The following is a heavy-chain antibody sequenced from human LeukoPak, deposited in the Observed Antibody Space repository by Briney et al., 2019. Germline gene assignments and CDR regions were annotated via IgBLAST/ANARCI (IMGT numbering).Heavy chain of an antibody. CDR1: GFTVSSNY. CDR3: AKSQVTGWYDFDY. CDR2: IRSDGSDK. Sequence: GRSLRLSCAASGFTVSSNYMSWVRQAPGKGLEWVASIRSDGSDKKYADSVKGQFTISRDNSKSTLNLQMNSLRPEDTAVYYCAKSQVTGWYDFDYWGQGTLVIVSS. V-gene: IGHV3-30*02. J-gene: IGHJ4*02. D-gene: IGHD6-19*01.